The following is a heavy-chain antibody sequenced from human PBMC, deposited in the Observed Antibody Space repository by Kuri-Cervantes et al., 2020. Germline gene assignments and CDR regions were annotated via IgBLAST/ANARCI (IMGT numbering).Heavy chain of an antibody. CDR1: GFNLDDHA. J-gene: IGHJ6*03. CDR3: ARVGAGGVGYSYGPGNYYYYMDV. CDR2: FSWDVCST. D-gene: IGHD5-18*01. Sequence: GESLKISCAASGFNLDDHALHWVRQAPGKGMEWVSLFSWDVCSTYFADFVKGGFTISRDNSQNPLYLQMNSLRAEDTAVYYCARVGAGGVGYSYGPGNYYYYMDVWGRGTTVTVSS. V-gene: IGHV3-43D*04.